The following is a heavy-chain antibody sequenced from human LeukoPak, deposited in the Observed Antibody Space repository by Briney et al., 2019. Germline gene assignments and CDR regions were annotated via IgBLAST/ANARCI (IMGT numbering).Heavy chain of an antibody. J-gene: IGHJ3*02. Sequence: SVKVSCKATGGTFSSYASSWVRQAPGQGLEWMGRIIPILGIANYAQKFQGRVTITADKSTSTAYMELSSLRSEDTAVYYCAARSGRFDAFDIWGQGTMVTVSS. D-gene: IGHD1-26*01. CDR2: IIPILGIA. CDR1: GGTFSSYA. CDR3: AARSGRFDAFDI. V-gene: IGHV1-69*04.